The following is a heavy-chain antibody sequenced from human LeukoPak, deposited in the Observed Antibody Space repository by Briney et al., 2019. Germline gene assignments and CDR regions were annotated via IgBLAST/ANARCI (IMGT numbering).Heavy chain of an antibody. Sequence: ASVKVSCKASGYTFIGYYVHWVRQAPGQGLEWMGWINSKSGGTNYAQKFQGRVTMTRDTSISTAYMELSRLRSDDTAVYYCARDQTTVTTWGSYYYYYYMDVWGKGTTVTVSS. CDR2: INSKSGGT. CDR1: GYTFIGYY. J-gene: IGHJ6*03. CDR3: ARDQTTVTTWGSYYYYYYMDV. D-gene: IGHD4-11*01. V-gene: IGHV1-2*02.